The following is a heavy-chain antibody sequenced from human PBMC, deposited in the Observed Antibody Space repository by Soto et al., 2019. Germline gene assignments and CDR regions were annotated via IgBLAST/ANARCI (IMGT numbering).Heavy chain of an antibody. CDR2: INPSGGST. CDR3: ARAHRGGGYSYGYGFYYYYGMDV. V-gene: IGHV1-46*01. Sequence: ASVKVSCKASGYTFTSYYMHWVRQAPGRGLEWMGIINPSGGSTSYAQKFQGRVTMTRDTSTSTVYMELSSLRSEDTAVYYCARAHRGGGYSYGYGFYYYYGMDVWGQGTTVTVSS. D-gene: IGHD5-18*01. CDR1: GYTFTSYY. J-gene: IGHJ6*02.